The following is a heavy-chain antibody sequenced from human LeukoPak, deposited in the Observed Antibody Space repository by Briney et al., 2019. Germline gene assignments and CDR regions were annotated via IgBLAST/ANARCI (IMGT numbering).Heavy chain of an antibody. V-gene: IGHV3-23*01. J-gene: IGHJ4*02. Sequence: AGGSLRLSCAASGFTFSSYAMSWVRQAPGKGLEWVSGISGSGGSTYYADSVKGRFTISRDNSKNTLYLQMNGLRAEDTAVYFCSGGGGWQGFDYWGQGTLVTVSS. CDR1: GFTFSSYA. CDR2: ISGSGGST. D-gene: IGHD6-19*01. CDR3: SGGGGWQGFDY.